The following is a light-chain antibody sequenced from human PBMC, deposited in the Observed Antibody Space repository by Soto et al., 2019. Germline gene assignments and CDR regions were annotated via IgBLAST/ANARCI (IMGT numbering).Light chain of an antibody. Sequence: EIVLTQSPGTLSLSPGERATLSCRASQSLSSSYLAWYQQKPGQAPRLLFYGASSRATGIPDRFSGSGSGTDFTLTISRLESEDFAVYYCQQYGSSPPTFGQGTKVEIK. CDR1: QSLSSSY. V-gene: IGKV3-20*01. CDR3: QQYGSSPPT. J-gene: IGKJ1*01. CDR2: GAS.